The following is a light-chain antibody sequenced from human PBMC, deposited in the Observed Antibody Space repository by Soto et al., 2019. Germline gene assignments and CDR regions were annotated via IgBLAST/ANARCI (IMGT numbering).Light chain of an antibody. J-gene: IGKJ1*01. CDR1: QSVSSSY. V-gene: IGKV3-20*01. CDR3: QQYGRSRT. Sequence: EIVLTQSPGTLSLSPGERATLSCRASQSVSSSYLAWYQQKPGQAPMLLIYGASSRATVIPDRFSGSGSGTAFTLTISRLEPEDLAVYYCQQYGRSRTFGQGTKVEIK. CDR2: GAS.